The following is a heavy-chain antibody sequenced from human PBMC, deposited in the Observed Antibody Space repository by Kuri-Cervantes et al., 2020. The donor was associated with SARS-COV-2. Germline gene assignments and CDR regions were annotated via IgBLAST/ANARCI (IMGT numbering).Heavy chain of an antibody. CDR1: GYTFTGYY. J-gene: IGHJ4*02. V-gene: IGHV1-2*02. Sequence: ASVKVSCKASGYTFTGYYMHWVRQAPGQGLEWMGWINPNSGGTNYAQKFQGRVTMTRDTSISTAYMELSRLRSDDTAVYYCAVYRSSTSCYNQWGQGTLVTVSS. CDR3: AVYRSSTSCYNQ. CDR2: INPNSGGT. D-gene: IGHD2-2*02.